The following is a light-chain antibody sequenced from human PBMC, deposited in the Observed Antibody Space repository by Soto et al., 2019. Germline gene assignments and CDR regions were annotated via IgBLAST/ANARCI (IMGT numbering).Light chain of an antibody. CDR3: QQTYSTPRT. CDR2: AAS. V-gene: IGKV1-39*01. J-gene: IGKJ1*01. Sequence: DIQMTQSPSSLSASVGDRVTITCRAGQNIGTYLHWYQQKPGKAPKLLISAASFLQSGVPSRFSGSGSGTDFALTVSSLQPEDFATYYCQQTYSTPRTLGQGTKVDIK. CDR1: QNIGTY.